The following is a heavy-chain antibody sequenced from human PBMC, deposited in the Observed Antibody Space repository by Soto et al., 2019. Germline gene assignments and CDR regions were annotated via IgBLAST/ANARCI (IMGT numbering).Heavy chain of an antibody. CDR2: IDWGDEK. J-gene: IGHJ4*02. Sequence: SCPTLVNPTQTLTLTCTFSGFSLSTSGMCVSWIRQPPGKALEWLALIDWGDEKYYSTSLKTRLTISKDTSKNQVVLTMTNMDPVDTATYYCARIRNTRGSGRYYFDYWGQGTLVTVSS. CDR1: GFSLSTSGMC. D-gene: IGHD6-25*01. CDR3: ARIRNTRGSGRYYFDY. V-gene: IGHV2-70*01.